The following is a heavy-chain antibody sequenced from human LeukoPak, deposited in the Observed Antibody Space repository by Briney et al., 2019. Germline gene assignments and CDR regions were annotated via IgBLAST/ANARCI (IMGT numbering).Heavy chain of an antibody. CDR3: ARGDRYDEYYFDY. Sequence: GGSLRLSCAASGFTFTRYEMNWVRQAPGKGLEWVSHSSSSGSTIHYADSVKGRFTFSRDNTKNSLYLQMNSLRAEDTAVYYCARGDRYDEYYFDYWGQGTLITVSS. D-gene: IGHD5-24*01. V-gene: IGHV3-48*03. CDR2: SSSSGSTI. CDR1: GFTFTRYE. J-gene: IGHJ4*02.